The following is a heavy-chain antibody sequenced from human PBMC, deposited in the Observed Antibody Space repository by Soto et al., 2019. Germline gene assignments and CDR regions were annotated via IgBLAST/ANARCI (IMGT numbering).Heavy chain of an antibody. V-gene: IGHV4-34*01. CDR1: GGSFSGYY. J-gene: IGHJ6*03. Sequence: PSETLSLTCAVYGGSFSGYYWSGIRQPPGKGLEWIGGINHSGSTNYNPSLKSRVTISVDTSKNQFSLKLSSVTAADTAVYYCARAGGSGSYYSFDYYYYYMDVWGKGTTVTVSS. CDR3: ARAGGSGSYYSFDYYYYYMDV. CDR2: INHSGST. D-gene: IGHD3-10*01.